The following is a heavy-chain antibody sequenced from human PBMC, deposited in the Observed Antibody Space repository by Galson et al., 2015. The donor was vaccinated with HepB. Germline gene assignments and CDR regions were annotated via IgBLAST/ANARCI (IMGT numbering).Heavy chain of an antibody. CDR2: ISYDGSNK. CDR1: GFTFSSYG. CDR3: AKDQGGSYFHY. J-gene: IGHJ4*02. Sequence: SLRLSCAASGFTFSSYGMHWVRQAPGKGLEWVAAISYDGSNKYYADSVRGRFTISRDNSKNTLYLQMNSLRAEDTAVYHCAKDQGGSYFHYWGQGTLVTVSS. D-gene: IGHD1-26*01. V-gene: IGHV3-30*18.